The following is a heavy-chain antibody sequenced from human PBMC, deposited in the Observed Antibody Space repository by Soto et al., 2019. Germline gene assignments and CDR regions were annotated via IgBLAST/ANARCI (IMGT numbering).Heavy chain of an antibody. D-gene: IGHD3-3*01. Sequence: QVQLVQSGAEVKKPGSSVKVSCKASGGTFSSYAISWVRQAPGQGLEWMGGIIPIFGTANYAQKFQGRVTITADESTSTAYMELSSLRSEDTAVYYCARVQRGDVWSGQNLPFDYWGPGTLVTVSS. CDR2: IIPIFGTA. V-gene: IGHV1-69*12. CDR3: ARVQRGDVWSGQNLPFDY. CDR1: GGTFSSYA. J-gene: IGHJ4*02.